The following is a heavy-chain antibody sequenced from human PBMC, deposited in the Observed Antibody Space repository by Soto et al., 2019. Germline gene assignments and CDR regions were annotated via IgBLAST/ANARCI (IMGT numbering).Heavy chain of an antibody. J-gene: IGHJ5*02. V-gene: IGHV4-30-2*01. CDR2: IYNSGNT. Sequence: LSLTCAVSGGSISSGFYSWSWIRQPPGQGLEWIGYIYNSGNTYYNPSLMSRVTISVDRSQNHFSLKLTSVTAADTAVYYCARGSDGVWNWFDPWGQGAQVTVSS. CDR1: GGSISSGFYS. D-gene: IGHD2-21*02. CDR3: ARGSDGVWNWFDP.